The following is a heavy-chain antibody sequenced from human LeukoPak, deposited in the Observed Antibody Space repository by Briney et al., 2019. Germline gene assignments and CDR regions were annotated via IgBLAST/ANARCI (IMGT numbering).Heavy chain of an antibody. CDR3: AQGGATISDY. J-gene: IGHJ4*02. Sequence: GGSLRLSCAASGFTFSSYNMNWVRQAPGKGLEWVSYISPSSSRIDYAASVRGRFTISRDNAKSSLYLQMNTLRVEDTAVYYCAQGGATISDYWGQGTLVTVSS. CDR1: GFTFSSYN. CDR2: ISPSSSRI. V-gene: IGHV3-48*04. D-gene: IGHD5-12*01.